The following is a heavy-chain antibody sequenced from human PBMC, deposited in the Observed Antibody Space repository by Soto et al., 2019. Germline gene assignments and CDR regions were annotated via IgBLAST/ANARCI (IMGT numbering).Heavy chain of an antibody. J-gene: IGHJ5*02. CDR1: GYSFTSYW. CDR3: ARRSYSSTPNWSDP. CDR2: IYPGDSDT. Sequence: ESLKISCQCSGYSFTSYWIGWVRQMPGKGLEWMGIIYPGDSDTRYSPSFQGQVTISADKSISTAYLQWSSLKASDTAMYYCARRSYSSTPNWSDPRRQGTLITVS. V-gene: IGHV5-51*01. D-gene: IGHD6-13*01.